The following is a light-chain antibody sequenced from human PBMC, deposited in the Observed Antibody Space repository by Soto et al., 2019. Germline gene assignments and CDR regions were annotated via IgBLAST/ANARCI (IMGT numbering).Light chain of an antibody. V-gene: IGKV1-5*01. CDR1: QSISSW. Sequence: DIQMTQSPSTLSASVGDRVTITCRASQSISSWLAWYRQKPGKAPKLLIYDASGLESGVPSRFSGSGSGTEFTLTISSLQPDDFATYYCQQYNSYWAFGQGTKVDIK. J-gene: IGKJ1*01. CDR3: QQYNSYWA. CDR2: DAS.